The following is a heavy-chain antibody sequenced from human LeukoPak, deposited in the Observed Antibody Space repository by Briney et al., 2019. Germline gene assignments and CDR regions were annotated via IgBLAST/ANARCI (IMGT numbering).Heavy chain of an antibody. V-gene: IGHV1-8*01. CDR2: MNPNSGNT. Sequence: ASVNVSCKASGYTFTSYDINWVRQATGQGLEWMGWMNPNSGNTGYAQKFQGRVTMTRNTSISTAYMELSSLRSEDTAVYYCARESGSTYYDFWSGYYTAYGMDVWGQGTTVTVSS. D-gene: IGHD3-3*01. CDR1: GYTFTSYD. J-gene: IGHJ6*02. CDR3: ARESGSTYYDFWSGYYTAYGMDV.